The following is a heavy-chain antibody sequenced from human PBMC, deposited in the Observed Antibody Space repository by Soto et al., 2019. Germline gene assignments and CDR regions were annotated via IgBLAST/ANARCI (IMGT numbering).Heavy chain of an antibody. CDR3: ARAYNWNDVLDY. CDR2: INPGGRST. J-gene: IGHJ4*02. D-gene: IGHD1-1*01. V-gene: IGHV1-46*01. Sequence: ASVKVSCKASGYTFTNYYMHWVRQAPGQGLEWMGIINPGGRSTNYAQKFQGRVTMTRDTSTGTVFMELISLRSEDTAVYYCARAYNWNDVLDYWGQGTLVTVSS. CDR1: GYTFTNYY.